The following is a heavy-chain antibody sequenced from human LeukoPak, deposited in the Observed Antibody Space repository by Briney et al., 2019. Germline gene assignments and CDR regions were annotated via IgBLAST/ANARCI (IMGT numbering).Heavy chain of an antibody. J-gene: IGHJ4*02. CDR3: ARLRGYSYGFDY. D-gene: IGHD5-18*01. CDR1: GFTFSTYG. Sequence: GGSLRLSCSASGFTFSTYGMSWVRQAPGKGLEWVATMKQDGTEKFYVDSVKGRFTISRDNAKNSLYLNMKSLRADDTAVYYCARLRGYSYGFDYWGQGTPVTVSS. V-gene: IGHV3-7*01. CDR2: MKQDGTEK.